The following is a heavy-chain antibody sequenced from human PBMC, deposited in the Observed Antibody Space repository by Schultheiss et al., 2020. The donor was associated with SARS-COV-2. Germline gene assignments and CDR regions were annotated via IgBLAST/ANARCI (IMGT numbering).Heavy chain of an antibody. J-gene: IGHJ4*02. CDR2: IYYSGST. Sequence: SETLSLTCAVYGGSFSGYYWSWIRQPPGKGLEWIGYIYYSGSTNYNPSLKSRVTISVDTSKNQFSLKLSSVTAADTAVYYCARDTMENGGVIFSFDYWGQGTLVTVSS. D-gene: IGHD3-16*02. CDR3: ARDTMENGGVIFSFDY. V-gene: IGHV4-59*01. CDR1: GGSFSGYY.